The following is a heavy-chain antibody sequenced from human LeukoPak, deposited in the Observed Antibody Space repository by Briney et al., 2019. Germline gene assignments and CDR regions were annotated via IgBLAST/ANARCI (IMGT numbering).Heavy chain of an antibody. J-gene: IGHJ4*02. CDR3: ARGWLQLDY. Sequence: GGSLRLSCAASGFIFSSYWMTWVRQAPDKGLEWVANIKQDGGEMYYVDSLKGRFTISRDNAKNSLYLQINSLRAEDTAVYYCARGWLQLDYWGQGALVTVSS. CDR1: GFIFSSYW. D-gene: IGHD5-24*01. CDR2: IKQDGGEM. V-gene: IGHV3-7*01.